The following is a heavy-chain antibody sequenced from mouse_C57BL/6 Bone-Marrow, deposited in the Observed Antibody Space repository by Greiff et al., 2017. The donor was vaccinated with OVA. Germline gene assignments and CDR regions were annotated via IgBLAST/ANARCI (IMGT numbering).Heavy chain of an antibody. V-gene: IGHV1-64*01. D-gene: IGHD1-1*01. J-gene: IGHJ4*01. CDR2: IHPNSGST. Sequence: QVQLQQPGAELVKPGASVKLSCKASGYTFTSYWMHWVKQRPGQGLEWIGMIHPNSGSTNYNEKFTSKATLTVDKSSSTAYMQLSSLTSEDSAVYYCARSLYYGSSYVDYWGQGTSVTVSS. CDR3: ARSLYYGSSYVDY. CDR1: GYTFTSYW.